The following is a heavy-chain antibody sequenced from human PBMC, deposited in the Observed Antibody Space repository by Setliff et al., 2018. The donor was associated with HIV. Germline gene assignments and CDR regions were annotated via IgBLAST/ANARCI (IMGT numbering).Heavy chain of an antibody. J-gene: IGHJ4*02. D-gene: IGHD4-17*01. V-gene: IGHV7-4-1*01. Sequence: ASVKVSCKASGYTFSDYGINWVRQAPGQGLEWMGWINTNNGKPTYAQGFKGRFILSFDTSVRTAYLQLVGLKSEDTAVYFCARDDYANTYLDFWGPGTLVTVSS. CDR1: GYTFSDYG. CDR2: INTNNGKP. CDR3: ARDDYANTYLDF.